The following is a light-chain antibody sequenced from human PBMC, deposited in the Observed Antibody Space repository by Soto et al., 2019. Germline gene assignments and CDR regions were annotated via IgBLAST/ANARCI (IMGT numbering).Light chain of an antibody. CDR3: QQSYSTPRT. Sequence: DIQMTQSPSSLSASVGDRVTITCRASQSISNYLNWYQQEPGKAPRLLIYAASSLESGVPSRFSGSGSGTEFILTISSLQPEDFAAYYCQQSYSTPRTFGQGTKVDIK. V-gene: IGKV1-39*01. CDR1: QSISNY. J-gene: IGKJ1*01. CDR2: AAS.